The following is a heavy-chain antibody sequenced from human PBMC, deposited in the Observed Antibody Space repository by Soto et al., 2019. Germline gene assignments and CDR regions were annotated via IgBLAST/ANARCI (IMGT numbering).Heavy chain of an antibody. J-gene: IGHJ5*02. V-gene: IGHV1-3*01. CDR2: INAGNGNT. CDR3: ARDFNGDYDNWFDP. D-gene: IGHD4-17*01. CDR1: GYTFTSYA. Sequence: ASVKVSCKASGYTFTSYAMHWVRQAPGQRLEWMGWINAGNGNTKYSQKFQGRVTITRDTSASTAYMELSSLRSEDTAVYYCARDFNGDYDNWFDPWGQGTLVTVSS.